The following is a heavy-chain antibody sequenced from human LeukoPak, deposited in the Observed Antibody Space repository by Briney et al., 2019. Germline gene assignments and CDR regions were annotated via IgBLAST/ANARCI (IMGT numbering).Heavy chain of an antibody. V-gene: IGHV5-51*01. Sequence: GESLKISCKGSGYSFPSYWIAWVRQMPGKGLEWMGVVYAADSDTRYSPSFQGQVTISADKSISTAYLQWSSLKASDTAMYYCARSSGYYMVGDMNWFDPWGQGTLVTVSS. CDR2: VYAADSDT. CDR3: ARSSGYYMVGDMNWFDP. J-gene: IGHJ5*02. CDR1: GYSFPSYW. D-gene: IGHD3-22*01.